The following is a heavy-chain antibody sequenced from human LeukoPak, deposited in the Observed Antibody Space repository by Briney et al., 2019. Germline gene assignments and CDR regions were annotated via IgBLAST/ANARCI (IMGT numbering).Heavy chain of an antibody. D-gene: IGHD6-19*01. V-gene: IGHV4-59*01. J-gene: IGHJ5*02. Sequence: PSETLSLTCTVSGGSISSYYWSWIRQPPGKGLEWLGYIYYSGSTNYNPSLKSRVTISVDTSKNQFSLKLSSVTAVDTAVYYCARGDSSGWYGNWFDPWGQGTLVTVSS. CDR2: IYYSGST. CDR1: GGSISSYY. CDR3: ARGDSSGWYGNWFDP.